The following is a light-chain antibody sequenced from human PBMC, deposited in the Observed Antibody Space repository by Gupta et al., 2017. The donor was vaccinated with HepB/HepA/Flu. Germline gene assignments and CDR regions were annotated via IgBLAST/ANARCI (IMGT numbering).Light chain of an antibody. V-gene: IGLV1-44*01. J-gene: IGLJ2*01. CDR3: AAWDDSRNGVV. Sequence: VLTPPPSASGTPGQRLTISCSGSSSNIGSNTVNWYQQLPGTAPKLLIYGNNKRHSGVPDRFSGSKSGTSASLSISGLQAEDEADYYCAAWDDSRNGVVFGGGTKLTVL. CDR2: GNN. CDR1: SSNIGSNT.